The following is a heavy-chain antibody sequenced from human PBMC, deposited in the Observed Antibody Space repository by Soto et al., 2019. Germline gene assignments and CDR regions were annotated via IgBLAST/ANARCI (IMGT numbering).Heavy chain of an antibody. CDR3: ARGQLIWYGDLTPYYRDMDI. V-gene: IGHV4-34*01. CDR2: INHSRST. CDR1: GGSLNDHY. Sequence: SETLSLTCAVYGGSLNDHYWSWIRQPPGKGLEWIGEINHSRSTKYNPSLTSRVTISVDTSKNQFSLQLSSVTAADTAVYYCARGQLIWYGDLTPYYRDMDIWGQGTTVTV. J-gene: IGHJ6*02. D-gene: IGHD3-10*01.